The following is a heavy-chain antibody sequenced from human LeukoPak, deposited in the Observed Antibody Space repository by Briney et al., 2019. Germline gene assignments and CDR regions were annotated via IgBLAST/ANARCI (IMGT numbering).Heavy chain of an antibody. CDR1: GFTFDDSV. V-gene: IGHV3-48*03. CDR2: ISSSGSTI. CDR3: AELGITMIGGV. D-gene: IGHD3-10*02. J-gene: IGHJ6*04. Sequence: HPGGSLRLSCAASGFTFDDSVMSWVRQAPGKGLEWVSYISSSGSTIYYADSVKGRFTISRDNAKNSLYLQMNSLRAEDTAVYYCAELGITMIGGVWGKGTTVTISS.